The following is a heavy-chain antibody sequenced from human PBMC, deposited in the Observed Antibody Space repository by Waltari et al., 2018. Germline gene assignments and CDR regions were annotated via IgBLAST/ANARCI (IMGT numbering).Heavy chain of an antibody. CDR2: IYYSGST. D-gene: IGHD3-10*01. V-gene: IGHV4-59*01. CDR3: ARDTLYYYGSGSYYNGVNYYYGMDV. CDR1: GCSISTYY. J-gene: IGHJ6*02. Sequence: QVQLQESGPGLVKPSETLSLTCTVSGCSISTYYWSWIRPPPWKGPAWIGYIYYSGSTNNNPSLRSRVTISVDTSKNQFVLKLSSVTAADTAVYYCARDTLYYYGSGSYYNGVNYYYGMDVWGQGTTVTVSS.